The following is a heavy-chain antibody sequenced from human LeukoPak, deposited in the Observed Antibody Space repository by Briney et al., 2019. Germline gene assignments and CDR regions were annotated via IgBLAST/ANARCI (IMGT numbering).Heavy chain of an antibody. CDR1: GFTFSSYA. D-gene: IGHD2-21*02. Sequence: GGSLRLSCAASGFTFSSYAMSWVRQAPGKGLEWVSAISGSGGSTYYADSVKGRFTISRDNSKNTLYLQMNSLRAEDTAVYYCARDLDTYVVLTAYDTFVWGQGTVVTVSS. CDR3: ARDLDTYVVLTAYDTFV. J-gene: IGHJ3*01. CDR2: ISGSGGST. V-gene: IGHV3-23*01.